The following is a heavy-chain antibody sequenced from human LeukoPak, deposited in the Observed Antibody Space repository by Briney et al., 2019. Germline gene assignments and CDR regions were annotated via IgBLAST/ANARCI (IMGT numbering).Heavy chain of an antibody. CDR3: ARLNLGSDY. CDR2: VSSTSTHI. Sequence: GGSLRLSCAASGFTFSSYTMTWVRLAPGKGLEWVSSVSSTSTHIYYADSVKGRFTISRDNAKNSLYLQMNSLRAEDTAVYYCARLNLGSDYWGRGILVTVCS. CDR1: GFTFSSYT. J-gene: IGHJ4*02. V-gene: IGHV3-21*01. D-gene: IGHD7-27*01.